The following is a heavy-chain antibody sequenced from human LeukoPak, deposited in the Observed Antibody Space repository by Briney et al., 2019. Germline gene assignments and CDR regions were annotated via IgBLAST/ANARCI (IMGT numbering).Heavy chain of an antibody. CDR1: GDSVSSNSVA. D-gene: IGHD7-27*01. Sequence: SQTLSLTCAISGDSVSSNSVAWNWIRQSPSRGLEWLGRTYYRSKWYNDYAISVKSRITISPDTSKNQFSLQLSSVTPEDTAVYYCARTGNWDPPGAFDIWGQGTMVTVSS. J-gene: IGHJ3*02. V-gene: IGHV6-1*01. CDR2: TYYRSKWYN. CDR3: ARTGNWDPPGAFDI.